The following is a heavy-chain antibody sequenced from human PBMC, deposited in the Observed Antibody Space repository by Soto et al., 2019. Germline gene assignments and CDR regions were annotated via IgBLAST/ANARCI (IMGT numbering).Heavy chain of an antibody. V-gene: IGHV3-23*01. J-gene: IGHJ4*02. CDR1: GFTFSNYA. Sequence: EVLLLDSGGGLVQPGGSLRLSCAASGFTFSNYAMTWVRQAPGKGPEWISTVNNGGGGTYYADSVKGRFTISRDNSKNTLYLQVSSLRAEDTAVYYCAKDRLGRGIDYWGQGILVTVSS. D-gene: IGHD3-10*01. CDR3: AKDRLGRGIDY. CDR2: VNNGGGGT.